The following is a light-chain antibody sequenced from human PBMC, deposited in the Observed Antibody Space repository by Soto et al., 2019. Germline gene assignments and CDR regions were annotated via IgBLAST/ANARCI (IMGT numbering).Light chain of an antibody. J-gene: IGKJ1*01. Sequence: EILLTQSPDSLSLSPGDRATLSGRASQSFSSPFFAWDQQKPGKAPRLLIYGASSRATGIPDRFSGSGSGTDFTITISRLEPEDFAVYYCQQYASSVTFGQGTKVEIK. CDR1: QSFSSPF. CDR2: GAS. V-gene: IGKV3-20*01. CDR3: QQYASSVT.